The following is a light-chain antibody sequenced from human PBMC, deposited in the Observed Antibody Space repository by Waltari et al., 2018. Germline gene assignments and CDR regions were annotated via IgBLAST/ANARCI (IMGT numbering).Light chain of an antibody. CDR1: QGISSR. Sequence: DIQLTQSPSSVSASVGARVTLTWRASQGISSRLAWSQQKPGKAPKLLIYDASSLHSGVPSRFSGSGSGTDFTLTIRSLQPEDFATYYCQQVNSFPRTFGQGTKVEVK. V-gene: IGKV1-12*01. CDR3: QQVNSFPRT. CDR2: DAS. J-gene: IGKJ1*01.